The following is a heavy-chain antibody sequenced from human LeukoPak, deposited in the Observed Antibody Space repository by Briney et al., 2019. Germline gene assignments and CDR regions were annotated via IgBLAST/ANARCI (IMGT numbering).Heavy chain of an antibody. D-gene: IGHD3-10*02. CDR2: IRSKANSYAT. CDR3: TRQEESVFGYYHYGMDV. Sequence: GGSLRLSCAASGFTFSGSAMHWVRQASGKGLEWVGRIRSKANSYATAYAASVKGRFTISRDDSKNTAYLQMNSLKTEDTAVYYCTRQEESVFGYYHYGMDVWGQGTTVTVSS. V-gene: IGHV3-73*01. CDR1: GFTFSGSA. J-gene: IGHJ6*02.